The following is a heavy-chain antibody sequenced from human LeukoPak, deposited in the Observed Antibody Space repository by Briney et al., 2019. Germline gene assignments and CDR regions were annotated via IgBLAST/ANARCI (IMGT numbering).Heavy chain of an antibody. J-gene: IGHJ6*03. CDR2: ISISGSGT. CDR1: GFTFSSYA. V-gene: IGHV3-23*01. CDR3: ASNKTVSSLHMDV. Sequence: GGSLRLSCAGSGFTFSSYAMNYVRQAPGKGLEWVSGISISGSGTYYADSVKGRFTISRDNSKNTLYLQMNSLRAEDTAVYYCASNKTVSSLHMDVWGKGTTVTVSS. D-gene: IGHD4-11*01.